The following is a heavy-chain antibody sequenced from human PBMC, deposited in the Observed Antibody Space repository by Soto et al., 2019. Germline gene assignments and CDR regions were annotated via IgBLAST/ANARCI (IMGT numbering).Heavy chain of an antibody. V-gene: IGHV3-30-3*01. D-gene: IGHD2-8*01. J-gene: IGHJ6*02. CDR3: ARAPYCTNGVCHPFYYSGMAV. CDR2: ISYDGSNK. Sequence: GSLRLSCAASGFTFSSYAMHWVRQAPGKGLEWVAVISYDGSNKYYADSVKGRFTISRDNSKNTLYLQMNSLRAEDTAVYYCARAPYCTNGVCHPFYYSGMAVWGQGTTVTVSS. CDR1: GFTFSSYA.